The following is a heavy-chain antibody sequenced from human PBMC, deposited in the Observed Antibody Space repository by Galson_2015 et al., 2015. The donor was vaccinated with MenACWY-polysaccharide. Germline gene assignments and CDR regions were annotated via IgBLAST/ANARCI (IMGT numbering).Heavy chain of an antibody. J-gene: IGHJ6*02. CDR1: GLTCSNNW. D-gene: IGHD3-10*01. CDR2: INSDASST. V-gene: IGHV3-74*01. CDR3: VGPLGRGGTGAYGMDA. Sequence: SLGLSCAASGLTCSNNWIHWVRQAPGKGLVWVSRINSDASSTAYADSVKGRFTISRDNAKNTLYLQMNSLRVEYTAVYYCVGPLGRGGTGAYGMDAWGQGTTVPVSS.